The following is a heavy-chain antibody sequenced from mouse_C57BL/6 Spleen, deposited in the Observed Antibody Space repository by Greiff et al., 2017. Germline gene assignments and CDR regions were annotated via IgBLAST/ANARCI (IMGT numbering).Heavy chain of an antibody. V-gene: IGHV1-50*01. CDR2: IDPSDSST. CDR3: ARRGSVYAMDY. J-gene: IGHJ4*01. Sequence: QVQLQQPGAELVKPGASVKLSCKASGYTFTSYWMQWVKQRPGQGLEGIGEIDPSDSSTNYNQKFKGKATLTVYTSSSTAVMQLSSLTSEDSAVYYCARRGSVYAMDYWGQGTSVTVSS. CDR1: GYTFTSYW.